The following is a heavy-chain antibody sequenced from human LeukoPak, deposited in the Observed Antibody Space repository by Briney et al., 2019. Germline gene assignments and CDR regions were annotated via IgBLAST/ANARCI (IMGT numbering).Heavy chain of an antibody. J-gene: IGHJ4*02. CDR3: AKDRGKYGDYDY. D-gene: IGHD4-17*01. CDR1: GFTFSSYA. CDR2: ISGSGGST. Sequence: EGSLRLSCAASGFTFSSYAMSWVRQAPGKGLEWVSAISGSGGSTYYADSVKGRFTIPRDNSKNTLYLQMNSLRAEDTAVYYCAKDRGKYGDYDYWGQGTLVTVSS. V-gene: IGHV3-23*01.